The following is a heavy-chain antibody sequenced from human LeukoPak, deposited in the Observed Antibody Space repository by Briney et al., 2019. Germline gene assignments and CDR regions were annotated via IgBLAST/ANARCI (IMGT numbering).Heavy chain of an antibody. D-gene: IGHD1-7*01. J-gene: IGHJ4*02. V-gene: IGHV1-18*01. CDR1: GYTFTSYG. CDR2: ISAYNGNI. CDR3: ARVFYSWRTFDY. Sequence: EASVKVSCKASGYTFTSYGISWVRQAPGQGLEWMGWISAYNGNINYAQKLQGRVTMTTDTSTSTAYMELRSLRSDDTAVYYCARVFYSWRTFDYWGQGTLVTVSS.